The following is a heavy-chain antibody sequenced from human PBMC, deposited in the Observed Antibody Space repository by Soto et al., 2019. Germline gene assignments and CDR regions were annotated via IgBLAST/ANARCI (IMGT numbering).Heavy chain of an antibody. CDR2: IYYSGST. Sequence: PSETLSLTCTVSGGSISSYYWSWIRQPPGKGLEWIGYIYYSGSTNYNPSLKSRVTISVDTSKNQFSLKLSSVTAADTAVYYCARHQEGTVATIDYWGQGTLVTVSS. CDR1: GGSISSYY. CDR3: ARHQEGTVATIDY. V-gene: IGHV4-59*08. J-gene: IGHJ4*02. D-gene: IGHD5-12*01.